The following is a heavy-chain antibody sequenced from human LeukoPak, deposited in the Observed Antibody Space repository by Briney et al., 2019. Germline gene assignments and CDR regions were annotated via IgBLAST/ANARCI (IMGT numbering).Heavy chain of an antibody. CDR1: GFTFNSYG. CDR2: ISWNSGSI. V-gene: IGHV3-9*03. D-gene: IGHD6-19*01. Sequence: GGSLRLSCAASGFTFNSYGMHWVRQAPGKGLEWVSGISWNSGSIGYADSVKGRFTISRDNAKNSLYLQMNSLRAEDMALYYCAKGRGYSSGRGAFDIWGQGTMVTVSS. CDR3: AKGRGYSSGRGAFDI. J-gene: IGHJ3*02.